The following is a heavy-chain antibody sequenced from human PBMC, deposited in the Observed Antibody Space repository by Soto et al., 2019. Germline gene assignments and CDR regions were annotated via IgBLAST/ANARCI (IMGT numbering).Heavy chain of an antibody. CDR1: GYTFTSYG. CDR2: ISAYNGNT. V-gene: IGHV1-18*01. D-gene: IGHD3-3*01. Sequence: ASVKVSCKASGYTFTSYGISWVRQAPGQGLEWMGWISAYNGNTNYAQKLQGRVTMTTDTSTSTAYMELRSLRSDDTAVYYCARDHPTYCDFWSGTIAFDIWGQGTMVTVSS. CDR3: ARDHPTYCDFWSGTIAFDI. J-gene: IGHJ3*02.